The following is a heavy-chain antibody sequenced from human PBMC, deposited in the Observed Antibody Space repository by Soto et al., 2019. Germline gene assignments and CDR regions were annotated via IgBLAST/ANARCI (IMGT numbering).Heavy chain of an antibody. CDR3: ARLNTVPSPLRIHNWFAP. CDR2: IKPGGGSP. J-gene: IGHJ5*02. D-gene: IGHD4-17*01. Sequence: ASVKVSCKASGYSFSTYYVHWVRQAPGQGLEWLGMIKPGGGSPVHAQQFQGRINITGDTSTSTVSMELSSLRSEDTAVFFCARLNTVPSPLRIHNWFAPWGQGTLVTVSS. V-gene: IGHV1-46*01. CDR1: GYSFSTYY.